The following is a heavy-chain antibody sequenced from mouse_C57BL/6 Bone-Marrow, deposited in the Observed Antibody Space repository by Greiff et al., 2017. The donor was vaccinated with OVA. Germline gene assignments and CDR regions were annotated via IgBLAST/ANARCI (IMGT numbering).Heavy chain of an antibody. V-gene: IGHV1-82*01. J-gene: IGHJ2*01. D-gene: IGHD2-3*01. CDR1: GYAFSSSR. CDR3: ARHEDGYYASYFDY. CDR2: IYPGDGDT. Sequence: QVQLKESGPELVTPGASVKISCKASGYAFSSSRMNWVTQRPGKGFEWIGRIYPGDGDTNYNVTFMGKATLTADKSYSTAYMQLRGLTSEDSAVYFCARHEDGYYASYFDYWGQGTTLTVSS.